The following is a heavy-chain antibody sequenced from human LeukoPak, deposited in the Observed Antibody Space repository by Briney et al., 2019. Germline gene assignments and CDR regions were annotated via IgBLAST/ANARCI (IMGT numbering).Heavy chain of an antibody. V-gene: IGHV4-30-2*01. CDR2: IYHSGST. D-gene: IGHD6-19*01. CDR1: GGSISSGGYS. CDR3: ARGDRSGQSNWFDP. Sequence: SETLSLTCAVSGGSISSGGYSWSWIRQPPGKGLEWIGYIYHSGSTYYNPSLKSRVTISVDRSKNQFSLKLSSVTAADTAVYYCARGDRSGQSNWFDPWGQGTLVTVSS. J-gene: IGHJ5*02.